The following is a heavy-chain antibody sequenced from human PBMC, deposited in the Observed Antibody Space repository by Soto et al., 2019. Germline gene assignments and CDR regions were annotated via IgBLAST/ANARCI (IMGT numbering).Heavy chain of an antibody. CDR1: GGSISSGGYS. Sequence: SETLSLTCAVSGGSISSGGYSWSWIRQPPGKGLEWIGYMYHSGSTYYDPSLKSRVTISIDRSKNQFSLKLSSVTAADTAVYYCVRVPDYWGQGILVTVSS. V-gene: IGHV4-30-2*01. CDR2: MYHSGST. D-gene: IGHD2-2*01. J-gene: IGHJ4*02. CDR3: VRVPDY.